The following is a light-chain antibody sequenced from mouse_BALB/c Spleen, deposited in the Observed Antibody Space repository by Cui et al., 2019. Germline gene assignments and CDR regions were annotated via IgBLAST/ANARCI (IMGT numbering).Light chain of an antibody. J-gene: IGKJ4*01. CDR2: STS. CDR3: HQYHRSPFT. V-gene: IGKV4-74*01. CDR1: SSVSSSY. Sequence: QIVLTQSPVIMSVSLGERVTMTCTASSSVSSSYLHWYQQKPGSSPKLWIYSTSNLASGVPARFSGSGSGTSYSLTISSMEAEDAATYYCHQYHRSPFTFGSGTKLEIK.